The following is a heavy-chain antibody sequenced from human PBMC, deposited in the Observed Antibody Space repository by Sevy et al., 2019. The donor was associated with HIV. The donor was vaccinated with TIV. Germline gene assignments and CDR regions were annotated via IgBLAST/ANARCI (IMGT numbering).Heavy chain of an antibody. CDR2: ISAYTAGT. D-gene: IGHD3-22*01. V-gene: IGHV1-18*01. CDR1: GYTFTSYA. CDR3: ARGGDSSGLSYYYFGMDV. Sequence: ASVKVSCKASGYTFTSYAISWVRQAPGQGLEWMGWISAYTAGTNYAQNLQDRVTMTTDTSTNTAYMELRNLRSDDTALYYCARGGDSSGLSYYYFGMDVWGQGTTVTVSS. J-gene: IGHJ6*02.